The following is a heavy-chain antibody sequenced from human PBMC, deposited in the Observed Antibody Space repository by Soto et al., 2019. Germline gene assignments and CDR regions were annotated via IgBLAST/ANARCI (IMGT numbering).Heavy chain of an antibody. Sequence: QVQLQQWGAGLLKPSETLSLTCAVYGGSFSGYYWSWIRQPPGKGLEWIGEINHSGSTNYNPSLNSRATISVDTSKNQFSVKLSSVTAADMAVYYCARPYYYDSSGYVIWGQGTLVTVSS. D-gene: IGHD3-22*01. J-gene: IGHJ4*02. V-gene: IGHV4-34*01. CDR2: INHSGST. CDR3: ARPYYYDSSGYVI. CDR1: GGSFSGYY.